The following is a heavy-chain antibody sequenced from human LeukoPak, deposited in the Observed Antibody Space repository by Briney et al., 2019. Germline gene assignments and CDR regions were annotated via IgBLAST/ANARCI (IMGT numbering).Heavy chain of an antibody. Sequence: SETLSLTCAVSGYSISSGYYWGWIRQSPGKGLEWIGTIFYSGSTYYNPSLKSRVTISIDTSKNQFSLKLSSVTAADTAVYYCARDSSISCFFTWGQGTLVTVSS. D-gene: IGHD6-13*01. CDR1: GYSISSGYY. V-gene: IGHV4-38-2*01. J-gene: IGHJ5*02. CDR3: ARDSSISCFFT. CDR2: IFYSGST.